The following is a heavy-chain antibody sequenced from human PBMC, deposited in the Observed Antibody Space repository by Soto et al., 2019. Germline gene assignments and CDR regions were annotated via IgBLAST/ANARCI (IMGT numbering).Heavy chain of an antibody. Sequence: QVQLRQSGPRLARPSGTLSLTCVVSGDSISSTHWWTWVRQTPGTGLEWIGEVYHTGSTKYNPSLTNRVPLSLDKSNNQFPLNLKSLTAADTAVYYCATLPPRIVVTILPIPSWGQGTQVTVSS. CDR1: GDSISSTHW. V-gene: IGHV4-4*02. CDR3: ATLPPRIVVTILPIPS. D-gene: IGHD2-21*01. J-gene: IGHJ4*02. CDR2: VYHTGST.